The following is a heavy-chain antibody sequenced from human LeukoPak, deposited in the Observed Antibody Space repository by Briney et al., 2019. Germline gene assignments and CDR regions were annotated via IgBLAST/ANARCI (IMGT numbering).Heavy chain of an antibody. D-gene: IGHD3-22*01. J-gene: IGHJ3*02. CDR3: ARDSTFCDGSAYYDSYDI. CDR2: INRDGSQK. V-gene: IGHV3-7*01. Sequence: GRCLSLSWDAAGFTFSPYWMTWVRQAARKWMGWVGNINRDGSQKQYVDSVEGRITISRENDKNPLYLQMNSLKAEDTAVYYCARDSTFCDGSAYYDSYDIWGQGTMVTVSS. CDR1: GFTFSPYW.